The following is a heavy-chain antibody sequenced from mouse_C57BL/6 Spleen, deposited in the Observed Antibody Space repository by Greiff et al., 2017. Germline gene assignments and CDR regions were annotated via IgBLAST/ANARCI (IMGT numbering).Heavy chain of an antibody. CDR3: ARRGYPNYFDY. Sequence: QVQLQQPGAELVRPGSSVKLSCTASGYTFTSYWMDWVKQRPGQGLEWIGNIYPSDSETHYNQKFKDKATVTVDKSSSTAYMQLSSLTSEDSAVYYCARRGYPNYFDYWGQGTTLTVSS. CDR2: IYPSDSET. V-gene: IGHV1-61*01. CDR1: GYTFTSYW. D-gene: IGHD2-2*01. J-gene: IGHJ2*01.